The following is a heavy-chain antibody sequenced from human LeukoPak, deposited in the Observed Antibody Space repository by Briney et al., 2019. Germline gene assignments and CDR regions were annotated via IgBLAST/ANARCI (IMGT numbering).Heavy chain of an antibody. CDR2: IWYDGSNK. Sequence: GGSLRLSCAASGFTFSSYGMHWVRQAPGKGLEWVAVIWYDGSNKYYADSVKGRFTISRDNSKNTLYLQMNSLRAEDTAVYYCASSITMIVVSLDYWGQGTLVTVSS. CDR3: ASSITMIVVSLDY. J-gene: IGHJ4*02. D-gene: IGHD3-22*01. CDR1: GFTFSSYG. V-gene: IGHV3-30*19.